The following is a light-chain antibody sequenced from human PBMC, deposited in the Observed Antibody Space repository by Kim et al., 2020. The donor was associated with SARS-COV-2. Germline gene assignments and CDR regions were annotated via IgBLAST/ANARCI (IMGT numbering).Light chain of an antibody. CDR1: QSVRSN. CDR2: GVS. CDR3: QQYDKWPRT. V-gene: IGKV3-15*01. Sequence: VSPGERATHSGTASQSVRSNLAWYKRKPGQSPRRLLSGVSARATGIPDRFRGRGSGTDFTLTISRLQSEDFAVYYCQQYDKWPRTFGQATKVDIK. J-gene: IGKJ1*01.